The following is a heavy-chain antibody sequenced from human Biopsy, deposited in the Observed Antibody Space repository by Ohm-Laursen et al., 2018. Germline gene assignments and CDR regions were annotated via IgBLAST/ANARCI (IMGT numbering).Heavy chain of an antibody. J-gene: IGHJ5*01. Sequence: SLSCSASGSGLSGYGLNWSWLAQPTGLAWVSSISVSCSYIYYADPAKGRFAVSRDNTTNTLYLQMNSLRAADTAIYFCATELLPPGVGEPCLDSWGQGTPVTVSS. D-gene: IGHD3-10*01. CDR2: ISVSCSYI. CDR3: ATELLPPGVGEPCLDS. V-gene: IGHV3-21*06. CDR1: GSGLSGYG.